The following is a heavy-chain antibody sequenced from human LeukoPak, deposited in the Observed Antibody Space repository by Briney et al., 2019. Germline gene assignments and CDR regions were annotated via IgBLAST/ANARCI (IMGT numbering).Heavy chain of an antibody. CDR2: ISYDGSNK. D-gene: IGHD3-9*01. V-gene: IGHV3-30*04. CDR3: AKARLEFDSLPDY. CDR1: GFTLNTRT. Sequence: PGGSLRLSCAASGFTLNTRTMHWVRQAPGKGLEGVAVISYDGSNKYYADSVKGRVTISRDNSKNTLYLQMNSLRAEDTAVYYCAKARLEFDSLPDYWGQGTLVTVSS. J-gene: IGHJ4*02.